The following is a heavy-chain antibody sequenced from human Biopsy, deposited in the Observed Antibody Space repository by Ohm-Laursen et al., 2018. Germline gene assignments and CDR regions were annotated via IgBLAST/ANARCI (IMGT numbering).Heavy chain of an antibody. CDR2: ISHTGYT. CDR3: ARGSNEYGGLYFPH. D-gene: IGHD4-23*01. V-gene: IGHV4-59*11. Sequence: TLSLTCTVSGGPFTGHYWTWIRQPPGKGLEWIGHISHTGYTSYKSSLKSRVTISLDTSRKHFSLRLTSLAAADTAVYYCARGSNEYGGLYFPHWGQGTPVTVSS. J-gene: IGHJ1*01. CDR1: GGPFTGHY.